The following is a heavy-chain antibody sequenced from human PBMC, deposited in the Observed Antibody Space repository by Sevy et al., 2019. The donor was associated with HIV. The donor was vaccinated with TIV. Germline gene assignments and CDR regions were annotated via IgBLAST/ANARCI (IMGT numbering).Heavy chain of an antibody. CDR1: GFTFSSYA. V-gene: IGHV3-30-3*01. Sequence: GGSLRLSCAASGFTFSSYAMHWVRQAPGKGLEWVAVISYDGSNKYYADSVKGRFTISRDNSKNTLYLQMNSLRAEDTAVYYCARDYRVVKVVVITSGYFDYWGQGTLVIVSS. CDR3: ARDYRVVKVVVITSGYFDY. D-gene: IGHD3-22*01. CDR2: ISYDGSNK. J-gene: IGHJ4*02.